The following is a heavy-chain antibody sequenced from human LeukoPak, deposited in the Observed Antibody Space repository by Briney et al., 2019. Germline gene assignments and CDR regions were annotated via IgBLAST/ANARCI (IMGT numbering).Heavy chain of an antibody. Sequence: GGSLRLSCAASGFTFSSYAMSWVRQAPGKGLEWVSAISGSGGSTYYADSVKGRFTISRDNSKNTLYLQMNSLRAEDTAVYYCAKDGARDVLLWFGELLSYWGQGTLVTVSS. V-gene: IGHV3-23*01. J-gene: IGHJ4*02. CDR3: AKDGARDVLLWFGELLSY. D-gene: IGHD3-10*01. CDR1: GFTFSSYA. CDR2: ISGSGGST.